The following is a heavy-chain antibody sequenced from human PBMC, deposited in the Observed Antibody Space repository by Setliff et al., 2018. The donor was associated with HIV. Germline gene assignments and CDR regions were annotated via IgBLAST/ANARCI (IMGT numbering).Heavy chain of an antibody. CDR2: MNPKSGNT. V-gene: IGHV1-8*01. D-gene: IGHD6-19*01. CDR1: GYTFTSYD. Sequence: ASVKVSCKASGYTFTSYDINWVRQATGQGLEWMGWMNPKSGNTGYAQKFQGRITMTRDTSISTAYMELSSLKSEDTAVYFCARLGSGWSDSYYYAMDIWGQGTTVTVSS. CDR3: ARLGSGWSDSYYYAMDI. J-gene: IGHJ6*02.